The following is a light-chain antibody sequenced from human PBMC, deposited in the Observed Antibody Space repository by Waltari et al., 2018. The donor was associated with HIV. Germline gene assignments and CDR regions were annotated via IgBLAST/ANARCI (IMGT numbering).Light chain of an antibody. J-gene: IGKJ4*01. Sequence: DIVMTQSPDSLAVSLGERATINCKSSQSVLYSTNNKNYLAWYQQKPGQPPKLRISWASTLESGVPDQISGSGSGTDFSLTISSLQAEDVAVYYCQQYYSTRTFGGGTKVEIK. CDR3: QQYYSTRT. CDR2: WAS. CDR1: QSVLYSTNNKNY. V-gene: IGKV4-1*01.